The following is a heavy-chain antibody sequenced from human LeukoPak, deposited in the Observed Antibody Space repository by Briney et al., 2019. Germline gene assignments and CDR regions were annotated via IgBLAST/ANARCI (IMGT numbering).Heavy chain of an antibody. CDR2: IHPSTGNP. J-gene: IGHJ1*01. D-gene: IGHD3-22*01. CDR3: ARGSYDSSDFEYFHH. CDR1: GYTFTNYA. V-gene: IGHV7-4-1*02. Sequence: ASVKVSCKASGYTFTNYAMNWVRQAPGQGLEWMGWIHPSTGNPTYAQGFTGRFVFSLDTSVSTTYLQISSLKAEDTAVYYCARGSYDSSDFEYFHHWGQGTLVTVSS.